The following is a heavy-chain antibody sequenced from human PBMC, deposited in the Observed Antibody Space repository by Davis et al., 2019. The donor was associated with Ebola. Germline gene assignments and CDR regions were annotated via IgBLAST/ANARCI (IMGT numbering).Heavy chain of an antibody. D-gene: IGHD3-10*01. CDR3: ARDRYYYGFDY. Sequence: GESLKISCAASGFTFSSYWMSWVRQAPGKGLEWVANIKQDGSEKYYVDSVKGRFTIYRDNAKNSLYLQMNSLRAEDTAVYYCARDRYYYGFDYWGQGTLVTVSS. CDR2: IKQDGSEK. CDR1: GFTFSSYW. V-gene: IGHV3-7*03. J-gene: IGHJ4*02.